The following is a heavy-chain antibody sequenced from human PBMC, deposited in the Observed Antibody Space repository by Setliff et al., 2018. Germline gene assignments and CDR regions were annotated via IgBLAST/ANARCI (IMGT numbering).Heavy chain of an antibody. D-gene: IGHD5-12*01. Sequence: VKVSCKASGYTFTGYYIHWVRQAPGQGLEWMGRINPNSGGTNYAQKFQGRVTMTRDTSISTAYMELSRLRSDDTAVYYCAREEMATSYYYMDVWGKGTTVTVSS. CDR3: AREEMATSYYYMDV. CDR2: INPNSGGT. V-gene: IGHV1-2*06. J-gene: IGHJ6*03. CDR1: GYTFTGYY.